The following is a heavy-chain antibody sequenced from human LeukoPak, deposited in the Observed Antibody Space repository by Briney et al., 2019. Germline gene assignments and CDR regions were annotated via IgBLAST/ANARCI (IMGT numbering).Heavy chain of an antibody. J-gene: IGHJ4*02. CDR1: GFTLSDYA. Sequence: PGGSLRLSCAASGFTLSDYAIRWVRQAPGKGLEWVSAISSSGGSTYYTDSVKGRFTISRDNSKNTLYLQMNSLRAEDTAVYYCAREGSSYAPSQPFYFDSWGQGTLVTVSS. CDR3: AREGSSYAPSQPFYFDS. V-gene: IGHV3-23*01. D-gene: IGHD3-10*01. CDR2: ISSSGGST.